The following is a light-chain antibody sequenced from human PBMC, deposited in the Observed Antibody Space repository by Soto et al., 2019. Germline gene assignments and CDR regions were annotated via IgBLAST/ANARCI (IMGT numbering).Light chain of an antibody. CDR1: NNDVGAYNY. V-gene: IGLV2-14*03. J-gene: IGLJ3*02. Sequence: QSVLTQPASVSGSPGQSITISCTGTNNDVGAYNYVSWFQQHPGKAPKTMIYDVSKRPSGVSNRFSGSKSGNTASLTISGLQAEDEADYYCSSYTRSNTVLFGGGTKLTVL. CDR2: DVS. CDR3: SSYTRSNTVL.